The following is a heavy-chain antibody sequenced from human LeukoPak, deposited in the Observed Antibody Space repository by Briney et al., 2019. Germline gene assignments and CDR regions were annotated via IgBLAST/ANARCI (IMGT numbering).Heavy chain of an antibody. D-gene: IGHD3-10*01. V-gene: IGHV1-2*02. CDR2: INPNSGGT. J-gene: IGHJ4*02. CDR3: VSIWRRGEYYFDY. CDR1: GYTFTGYY. Sequence: ASVKVSCKASGYTFTGYYMHWVRQAPGQGLEWMGWINPNSGGTNYQGRVTMTRDTSISTAYMELSRLRSDDTAVYYCVSIWRRGEYYFDYWGQGTLVTVSS.